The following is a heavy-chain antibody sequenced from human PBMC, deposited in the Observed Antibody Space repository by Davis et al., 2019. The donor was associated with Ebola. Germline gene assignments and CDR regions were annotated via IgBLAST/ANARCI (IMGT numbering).Heavy chain of an antibody. CDR3: AKNVRWYYFDY. Sequence: GESLKISCAASGFTFSSYAMSWVRQAPGKGLEWVSAISGSGGGTYYADSVKGRFTISRDNSKNTLYLQMNSLRAEDTAVYYCAKNVRWYYFDYWGQGTLVTVSS. CDR1: GFTFSSYA. V-gene: IGHV3-23*01. D-gene: IGHD6-13*01. CDR2: ISGSGGGT. J-gene: IGHJ4*02.